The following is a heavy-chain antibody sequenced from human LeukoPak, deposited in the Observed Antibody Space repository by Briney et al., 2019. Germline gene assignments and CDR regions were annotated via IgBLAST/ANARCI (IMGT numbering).Heavy chain of an antibody. CDR3: ARDDEDGYNLIQPYYFDY. Sequence: SQTLSLTCAISGDSVSSNSAAWNWIRQSPSRGLEWLGRTYYRSKWYNDYAVSVKSRITINPDTSKNQFSLKLSSVTAADTAVYYCARDDEDGYNLIQPYYFDYWGQGTLVTVSS. V-gene: IGHV6-1*01. J-gene: IGHJ4*02. CDR1: GDSVSSNSAA. CDR2: TYYRSKWYN. D-gene: IGHD5-24*01.